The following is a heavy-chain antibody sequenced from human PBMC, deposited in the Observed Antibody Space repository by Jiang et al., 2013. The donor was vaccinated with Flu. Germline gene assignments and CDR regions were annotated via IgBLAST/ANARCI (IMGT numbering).Heavy chain of an antibody. D-gene: IGHD5-24*01. J-gene: IGHJ3*02. CDR1: GCSFTSYW. CDR3: ARPNRRDGYTGAFHI. CDR2: IYPGDSDT. V-gene: IGHV5-51*01. Sequence: SLQISCKGSGCSFTSYWINWVRQMPGKGLEWMGTIYPGDSDTRYSPSFQGQVTISVDKSISAAYLQWSSLKASDTAMYYCARPNRRDGYTGAFHIWGQGTMVTVSS.